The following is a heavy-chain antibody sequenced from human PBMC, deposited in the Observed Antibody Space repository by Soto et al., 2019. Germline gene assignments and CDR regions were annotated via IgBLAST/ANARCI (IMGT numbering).Heavy chain of an antibody. Sequence: EVQLVESGGGLVKPGGSLRLSCAASGFTFSSYSMNWVRQAPGKGLEWVSSISSSSSYIYYADSVKGRFTSSRDNAKNSLYLQMNSRRAEDTALYYCARPGAGGGFEFASWGQGTMVTVSS. CDR1: GFTFSSYS. J-gene: IGHJ3*02. CDR3: ARPGAGGGFEFAS. V-gene: IGHV3-21*01. CDR2: ISSSSSYI. D-gene: IGHD3-10*01.